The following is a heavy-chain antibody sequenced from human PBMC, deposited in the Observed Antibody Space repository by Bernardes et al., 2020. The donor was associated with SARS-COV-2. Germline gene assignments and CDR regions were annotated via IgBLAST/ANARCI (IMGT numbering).Heavy chain of an antibody. CDR1: GFTFSSYT. CDR2: ISTSSSYI. D-gene: IGHD4-4*01. V-gene: IGHV3-21*06. J-gene: IGHJ4*02. Sequence: PGGSLRLSCAASGFTFSSYTMNWVRQAPGKGLEWISSISTSSSYISYSDSVRGRFTISRDNAKNSVSLQMNSLRAEDTAVYYCARVDFSNLYYFDYWGQGTPVTVSS. CDR3: ARVDFSNLYYFDY.